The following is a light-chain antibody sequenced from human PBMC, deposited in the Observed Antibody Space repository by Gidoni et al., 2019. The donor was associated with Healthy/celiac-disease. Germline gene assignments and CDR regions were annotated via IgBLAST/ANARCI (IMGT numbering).Light chain of an antibody. Sequence: DIQMTQSPSSLSASVGDRVTITCRATQRISSYLNWYQQKPGKAPTLLIYAASSLLSGVPSRFSGSGSGTDFTLTISRLQPEDFATYYCQQSYSTPRTFGQGTKVEIK. CDR1: QRISSY. V-gene: IGKV1-39*01. CDR2: AAS. CDR3: QQSYSTPRT. J-gene: IGKJ1*01.